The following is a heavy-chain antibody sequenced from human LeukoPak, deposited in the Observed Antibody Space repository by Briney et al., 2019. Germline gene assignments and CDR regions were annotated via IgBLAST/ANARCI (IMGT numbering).Heavy chain of an antibody. CDR3: AREINLPRYFDL. CDR1: GFTFSSYG. V-gene: IGHV3-33*01. J-gene: IGHJ2*01. Sequence: PGRSLRLSCAASGFTFSSYGMHWVRQAPGKGLEWVAVIWYDGSNKYYADSVKGRFTISRDNSKNTLYLQMNSLRAEDTAVYYCAREINLPRYFDLWGRGTLVTVSS. CDR2: IWYDGSNK.